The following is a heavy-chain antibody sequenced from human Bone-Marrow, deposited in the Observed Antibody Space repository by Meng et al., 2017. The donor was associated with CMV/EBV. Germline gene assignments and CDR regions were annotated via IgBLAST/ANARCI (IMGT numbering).Heavy chain of an antibody. CDR1: GGSDDY. CDR2: INQSGST. D-gene: IGHD2-8*01. V-gene: IGHV4-34*01. Sequence: SETLSLTCAVYGGSDDYWNWIRQFPGKGLEWIGEINQSGSTNYNPSLQSRVTITVDTSKNQFSLRLSSVTAADTAVYYCARDGGGCSNGICYSNGDAFDIWGQGTMVTVSS. J-gene: IGHJ3*02. CDR3: ARDGGGCSNGICYSNGDAFDI.